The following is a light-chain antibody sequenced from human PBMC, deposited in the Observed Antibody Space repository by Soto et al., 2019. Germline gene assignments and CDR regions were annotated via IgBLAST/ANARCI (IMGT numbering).Light chain of an antibody. J-gene: IGKJ1*01. V-gene: IGKV4-1*01. Sequence: DIVMTQSPDSLAVSLGERATINCKSSQSVLYSSNNKNYLAWYQQRPGQPPKLLIYWASTRESGVPDRFSGSGSGTDFTLTISSLQAEDVAVYHCQQYLSTPWTFGQGTKVEIK. CDR2: WAS. CDR1: QSVLYSSNNKNY. CDR3: QQYLSTPWT.